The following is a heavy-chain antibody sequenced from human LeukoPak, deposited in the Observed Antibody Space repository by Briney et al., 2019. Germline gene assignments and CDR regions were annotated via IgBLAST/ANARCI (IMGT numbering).Heavy chain of an antibody. V-gene: IGHV4-38-2*02. CDR2: IYHSGST. Sequence: SETMSLTCTVSGYSISSGYYWGWIRQPPGKGLEWIGSIYHSGSTYYNPSLKSRVTISVDTSKNQFSLKLSSVTAADTAVYYCARATNQITIFGVVTRFDPWGQGTLVTVSS. D-gene: IGHD3-3*01. J-gene: IGHJ5*02. CDR1: GYSISSGYY. CDR3: ARATNQITIFGVVTRFDP.